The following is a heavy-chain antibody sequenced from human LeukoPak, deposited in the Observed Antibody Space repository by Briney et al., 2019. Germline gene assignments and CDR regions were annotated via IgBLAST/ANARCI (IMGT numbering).Heavy chain of an antibody. Sequence: GGSLRLSCAASGFTFSSYWMSWVRQAPGKGLEWVANINQDGSEKYYMDSVKGRFTISRDNAKNSLYLQMNSLRAEDTAVYYCAREVAGYQLLSLMRYYYYYMDVWGKGTTVTVSS. CDR1: GFTFSSYW. D-gene: IGHD2-2*01. CDR2: INQDGSEK. V-gene: IGHV3-7*01. CDR3: AREVAGYQLLSLMRYYYYYMDV. J-gene: IGHJ6*03.